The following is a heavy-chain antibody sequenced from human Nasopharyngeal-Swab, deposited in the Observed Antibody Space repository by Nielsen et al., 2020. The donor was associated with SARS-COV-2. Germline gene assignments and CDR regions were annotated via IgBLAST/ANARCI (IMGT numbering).Heavy chain of an antibody. CDR1: GGSISSSSYY. CDR2: IYYSGST. CDR3: ARQIRSPTEAAADTFDY. J-gene: IGHJ4*02. D-gene: IGHD6-13*01. V-gene: IGHV4-39*07. Sequence: SETLSLTCTVSGGSISSSSYYWGWIRQPPGKGLEWIGSIYYSGSTYYNPSLKSRVTISVDTSKNQFSLKLSSVTAADTAVYYYARQIRSPTEAAADTFDYWGQGTLVTVSS.